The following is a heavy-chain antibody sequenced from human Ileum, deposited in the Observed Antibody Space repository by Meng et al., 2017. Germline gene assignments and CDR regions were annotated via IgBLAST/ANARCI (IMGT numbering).Heavy chain of an antibody. CDR2: ISYDGSNK. CDR3: AKDRLFGSSGYYSCFDY. J-gene: IGHJ4*02. CDR1: GFTFSSYG. Sequence: QVQLVESGGGVVRPGRSLRLSCAGSGFTFSSYGMHWVRQAPGKGLEWVAVISYDGSNKYYADSVKGRFTISRDNSKNTLYLQMNSLRAEDTAVYYCAKDRLFGSSGYYSCFDYWGQGTLVTVSS. V-gene: IGHV3-30*18. D-gene: IGHD3-22*01.